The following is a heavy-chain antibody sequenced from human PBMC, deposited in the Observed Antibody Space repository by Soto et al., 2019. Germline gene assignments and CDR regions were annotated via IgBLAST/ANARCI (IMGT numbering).Heavy chain of an antibody. J-gene: IGHJ5*02. D-gene: IGHD6-13*01. CDR2: ISGSDDGT. CDR1: GFTFSNYA. V-gene: IGHV3-23*01. CDR3: AKGPYSGSSYNWFGP. Sequence: EVQLLESGGGLVQPGGSPRLSCAASGFTFSNYAMSWVRQAPGKGLEWVSGISGSDDGTFYADSVKGRFTVSRDNSKNTLYLQMTSVRAEDTAVYYCAKGPYSGSSYNWFGPWGQGTLVTVSS.